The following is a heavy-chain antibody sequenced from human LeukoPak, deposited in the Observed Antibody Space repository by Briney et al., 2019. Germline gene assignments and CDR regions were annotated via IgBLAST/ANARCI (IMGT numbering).Heavy chain of an antibody. CDR3: AKTDGYFDQ. CDR2: ISGSGETI. CDR1: GFTFSNYG. Sequence: GGSLRLSCAASGFTFSNYGMTWLRQTPAKGLEWVSAISGSGETIYYSDSVKGRFTISRDNSKNTLFLQMNSLRVEDAAMYYCAKTDGYFDQWGQGTLVAVSS. V-gene: IGHV3-23*01. J-gene: IGHJ4*02. D-gene: IGHD3-22*01.